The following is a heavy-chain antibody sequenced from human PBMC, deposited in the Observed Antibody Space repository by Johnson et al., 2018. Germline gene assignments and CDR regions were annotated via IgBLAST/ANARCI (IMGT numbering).Heavy chain of an antibody. CDR1: GLTFDTYS. CDR2: ISSSSAYI. V-gene: IGHV3-21*01. J-gene: IGHJ3*02. Sequence: VQLVESGGGLVKPGGSLRLSCEASGLTFDTYSMNWVRQTPGKGLEWVSSISSSSAYIYYADSVRGRFTISRDNAKNTLYLQMNSLRVEYTAVCYCARGLPGGRWGIDIWGQGTTVTVSS. D-gene: IGHD2-15*01. CDR3: ARGLPGGRWGIDI.